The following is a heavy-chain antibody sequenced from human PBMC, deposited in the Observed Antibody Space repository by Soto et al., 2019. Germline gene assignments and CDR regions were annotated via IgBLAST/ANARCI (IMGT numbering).Heavy chain of an antibody. D-gene: IGHD3-10*01. Sequence: LRLSCAASGFTFSTYWMSWVRQAPGKGLEWVGNIKQDGSGENYVDSVKGRFTISRDNANHSLYLQVNSLRAEDTAVYYCARDRGPPRYLYYGMDVWGQGTTVTVSS. V-gene: IGHV3-7*01. CDR3: ARDRGPPRYLYYGMDV. CDR1: GFTFSTYW. CDR2: IKQDGSGE. J-gene: IGHJ6*02.